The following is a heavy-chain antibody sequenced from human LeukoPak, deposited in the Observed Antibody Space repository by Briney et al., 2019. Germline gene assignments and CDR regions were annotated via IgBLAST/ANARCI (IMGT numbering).Heavy chain of an antibody. D-gene: IGHD3-22*01. CDR2: IYYSGST. CDR1: GGSISSYY. Sequence: PSETLSLTCTVSGGSISSYYWSWIRQPPGKGLEWIGYIYYSGSTNYNPSLKSRVTISVDTSKNQFSLKLSSVTAADTAVYYCARDTYDSSGYSFDYWGQGTLVTVSS. V-gene: IGHV4-59*01. J-gene: IGHJ4*02. CDR3: ARDTYDSSGYSFDY.